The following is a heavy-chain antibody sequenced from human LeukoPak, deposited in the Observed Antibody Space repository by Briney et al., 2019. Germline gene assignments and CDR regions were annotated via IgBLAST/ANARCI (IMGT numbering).Heavy chain of an antibody. D-gene: IGHD1-26*01. CDR1: GFTFSSYS. CDR2: ISSSSSTI. V-gene: IGHV3-48*02. Sequence: GGSLRLSCAASGFTFSSYSMNWVRQAPGKGLEWVSYISSSSSTIYYADSVKGRFTISRDNAKNSLYLQMNSLRDEDTDVYYCARDRVEWELHPIDYWGQGTLVTVSS. CDR3: ARDRVEWELHPIDY. J-gene: IGHJ4*02.